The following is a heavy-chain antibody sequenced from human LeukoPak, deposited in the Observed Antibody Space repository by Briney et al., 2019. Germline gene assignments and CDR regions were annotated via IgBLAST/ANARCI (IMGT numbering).Heavy chain of an antibody. V-gene: IGHV1-69*05. CDR2: IIPIFGTA. CDR3: ALLPSKDSSGYSNDAFDI. D-gene: IGHD3-22*01. Sequence: GASVKVSCKASGGTFSSYAISWVRQAPGQGLEWMGGIIPIFGTANYAQKFQGRLTITTDESTSTAYMELSSLRSEDTAVYYCALLPSKDSSGYSNDAFDIWGQGTMVTVSS. CDR1: GGTFSSYA. J-gene: IGHJ3*02.